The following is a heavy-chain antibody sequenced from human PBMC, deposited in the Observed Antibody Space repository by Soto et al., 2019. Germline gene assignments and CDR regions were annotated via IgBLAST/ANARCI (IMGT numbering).Heavy chain of an antibody. D-gene: IGHD3-10*01. CDR2: ISAYNGNT. J-gene: IGHJ6*02. V-gene: IGHV1-18*01. Sequence: QVQLVQSGAEVKKPGASVKVSCKASGYTFTSYGISWVRQAPGQGVEWMGWISAYNGNTNYAQKLQGRVTMTTDTSTSTAYMELRSLRSDDTDVYYCARSPPGGVTMVRGDYYYYGMDVWGQGTTVTVSS. CDR3: ARSPPGGVTMVRGDYYYYGMDV. CDR1: GYTFTSYG.